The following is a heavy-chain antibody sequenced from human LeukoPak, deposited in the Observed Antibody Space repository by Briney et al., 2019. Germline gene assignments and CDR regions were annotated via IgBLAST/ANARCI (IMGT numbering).Heavy chain of an antibody. CDR3: ASGLAAAEFDY. CDR2: IYTSGST. CDR1: GGSISSDY. D-gene: IGHD6-13*01. J-gene: IGHJ4*02. V-gene: IGHV4-4*07. Sequence: SETLSLTCTVSGGSISSDYWSWIRQPAGKGLEWIGRIYTSGSTNYNPSLKSRVTMSVDTSKNQFSLKLSSVTAADTAVYYCASGLAAAEFDYWGQGTLVTVSS.